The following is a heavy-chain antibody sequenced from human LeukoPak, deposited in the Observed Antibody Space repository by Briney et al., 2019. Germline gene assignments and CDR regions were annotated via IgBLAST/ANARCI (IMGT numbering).Heavy chain of an antibody. CDR2: IYYSGST. J-gene: IGHJ3*02. Sequence: PSETLSLTCTVSGGSISSYYWSWIRQPPGKGLEWIGYIYYSGSTNYNPSLKSRVTISVDTSKNQFSLKLSSVTAADTAVYYCARQGIDAFDIWGQGTLVTVSS. CDR1: GGSISSYY. CDR3: ARQGIDAFDI. V-gene: IGHV4-59*08.